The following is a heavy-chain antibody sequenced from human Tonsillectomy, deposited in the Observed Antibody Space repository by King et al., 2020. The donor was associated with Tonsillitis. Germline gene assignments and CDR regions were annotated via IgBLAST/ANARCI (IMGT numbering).Heavy chain of an antibody. J-gene: IGHJ5*02. Sequence: VQLVESGGGLVKAGGSLRLSRAASGFTFSNAWMSWVRQAPGKGLEWVGRIKSKTDGGTTDYAAPVKGRFTISRDDSKNTLYLQMNSLKTEDTAVYYCTTDLGVSWSGRGWFDPWGQGTLVTVSS. D-gene: IGHD6-13*01. CDR1: GFTFSNAW. CDR2: IKSKTDGGTT. CDR3: TTDLGVSWSGRGWFDP. V-gene: IGHV3-15*01.